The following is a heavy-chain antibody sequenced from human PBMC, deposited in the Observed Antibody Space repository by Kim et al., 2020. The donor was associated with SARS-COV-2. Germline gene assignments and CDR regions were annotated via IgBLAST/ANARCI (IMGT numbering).Heavy chain of an antibody. CDR2: IDPSDSYT. Sequence: GESLKISCKGSGYSFSSYWISWVRQMPGKGLEWMGRIDPSDSYTKYSPSFQGHVTISADKSNSTAYLQWSSLKASDTAMYYCARLGPIAAADPNFDYWGQGTLVTVSS. CDR3: ARLGPIAAADPNFDY. J-gene: IGHJ4*02. CDR1: GYSFSSYW. V-gene: IGHV5-10-1*01. D-gene: IGHD6-13*01.